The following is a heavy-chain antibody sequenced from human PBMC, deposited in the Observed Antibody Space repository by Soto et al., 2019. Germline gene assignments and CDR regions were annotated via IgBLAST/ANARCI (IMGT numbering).Heavy chain of an antibody. CDR2: FDPEDGET. CDR1: GYTLTELS. V-gene: IGHV1-24*01. CDR3: ATLPLYGDSDY. J-gene: IGHJ4*02. Sequence: ASVKVSCKVSGYTLTELSMHWVRQAPGKGLEWMGGFDPEDGETIYAQKFQGRVTMTTDTSTSTAYMELRSLISNDTAVYYCATLPLYGDSDYWGQGTLVTVSS. D-gene: IGHD4-17*01.